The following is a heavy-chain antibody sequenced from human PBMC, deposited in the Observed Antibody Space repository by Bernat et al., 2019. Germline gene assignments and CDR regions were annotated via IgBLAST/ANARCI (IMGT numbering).Heavy chain of an antibody. CDR2: ISSSGSTI. CDR1: GFTFSSYE. CDR3: AREFRWAFDY. V-gene: IGHV3-48*03. Sequence: EVQLVESGGGLVQPGGSLRLSCAASGFTFSSYEMNWVRQAPGKGLEWVSYISSSGSTIYYADSVKGRFTISRDNAKNSLYLQMNSLRAEDAAVYYCAREFRWAFDYWGQGTLVTVSS. J-gene: IGHJ4*02. D-gene: IGHD1-26*01.